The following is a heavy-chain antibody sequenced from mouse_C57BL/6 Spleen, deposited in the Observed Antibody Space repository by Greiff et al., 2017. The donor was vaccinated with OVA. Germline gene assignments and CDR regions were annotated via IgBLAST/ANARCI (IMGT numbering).Heavy chain of an antibody. Sequence: QVQLQQPGTELVKPGASVKLSCKASGYTFTSYWMHWVKQRPGQGLEWIGNINPSNGGTNYNEKFKSKATLTVAKSSSTAYMQLSSLTSEDSAVYYCASEGLHDSHFDYWGQGTTLTVSS. V-gene: IGHV1-53*01. CDR1: GYTFTSYW. CDR3: ASEGLHDSHFDY. CDR2: INPSNGGT. D-gene: IGHD2-4*01. J-gene: IGHJ2*01.